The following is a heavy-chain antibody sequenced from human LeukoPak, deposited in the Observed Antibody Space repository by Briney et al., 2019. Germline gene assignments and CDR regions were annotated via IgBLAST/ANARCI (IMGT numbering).Heavy chain of an antibody. CDR2: IYTSGST. J-gene: IGHJ4*02. D-gene: IGHD6-13*01. CDR3: ARSLATYSSSWPHYFDY. V-gene: IGHV4-4*07. Sequence: PSETLSLTCTVSGGSISSYYWSWIRQPAGKGLEWIGRIYTSGSTNYNPSLKSRVTMSVDTSKNQFSLKLSSVTAADTAVYYCARSLATYSSSWPHYFDYWSQGTLVTVSS. CDR1: GGSISSYY.